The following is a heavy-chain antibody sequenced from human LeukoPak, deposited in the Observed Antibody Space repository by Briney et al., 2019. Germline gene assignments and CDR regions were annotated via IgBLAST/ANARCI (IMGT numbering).Heavy chain of an antibody. Sequence: GASLRLSCAASGFTFSSYAMSWVRQAPGKGLEWVSAISGSGGSTYYADSVKGRFTISRDNSKNTLYLQMNSLRAEDTAVYYCAKAGYDSSGFGAFDIWGQGTMVTVSS. CDR2: ISGSGGST. CDR3: AKAGYDSSGFGAFDI. J-gene: IGHJ3*02. CDR1: GFTFSSYA. D-gene: IGHD3-22*01. V-gene: IGHV3-23*01.